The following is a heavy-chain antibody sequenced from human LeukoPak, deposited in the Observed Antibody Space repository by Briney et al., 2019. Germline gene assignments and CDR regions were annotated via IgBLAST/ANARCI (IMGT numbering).Heavy chain of an antibody. Sequence: GGSLRLSCAASGFTFSSYGMHWVRQAPGKGLEWVAVISYDGSNKYYADSVKGRFTISRDNAKNSLYLQMNSLRAEDTAVYYCARGNWISGKAPIDYWGQGTLVTVSS. J-gene: IGHJ4*02. CDR3: ARGNWISGKAPIDY. CDR2: ISYDGSNK. V-gene: IGHV3-30*12. CDR1: GFTFSSYG. D-gene: IGHD1-1*01.